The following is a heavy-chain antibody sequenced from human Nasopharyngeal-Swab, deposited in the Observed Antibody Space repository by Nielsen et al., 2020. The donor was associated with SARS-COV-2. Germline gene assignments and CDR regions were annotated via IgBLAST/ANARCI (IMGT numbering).Heavy chain of an antibody. Sequence: SRQPPGKRLEWIGSIYYSGSTYYNPSLKSRVTISVDTSKNQFSLKLSSVTAADTAVYYCARPQWELLTFDYWGQGTLVTVSS. J-gene: IGHJ4*02. V-gene: IGHV4-39*01. CDR2: IYYSGST. CDR3: ARPQWELLTFDY. D-gene: IGHD1-26*01.